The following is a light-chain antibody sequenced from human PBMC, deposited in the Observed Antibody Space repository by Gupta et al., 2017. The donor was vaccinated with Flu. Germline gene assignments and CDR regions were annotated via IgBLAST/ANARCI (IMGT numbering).Light chain of an antibody. J-gene: IGKJ1*01. CDR1: QSLLHSNGYNY. V-gene: IGKV2-28*01. CDR3: MQALQTPWT. Sequence: DIVMTQSPLSLPVTPGEQASISCRSSQSLLHSNGYNYLDWYLKKPGQSPQLLIYLGSNRASGVPDRFSGSGSGTDFTLKISRVEAEDVGVYYCMQALQTPWTFGQGTKVEIK. CDR2: LGS.